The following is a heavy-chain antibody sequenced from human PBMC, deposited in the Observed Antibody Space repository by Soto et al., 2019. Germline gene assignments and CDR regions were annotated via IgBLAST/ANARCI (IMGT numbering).Heavy chain of an antibody. D-gene: IGHD3-3*01. J-gene: IGHJ3*02. CDR1: GFTFSSYW. V-gene: IGHV3-7*01. CDR3: ARGSVEWLLYAFDI. Sequence: GGSLRLCCAASGFTFSSYWMSWVRQAPGKGLEWVANIKQDGSEKYYVDSVKGRFTISRDNAKNSLYLQMNSLRAEVAAVYYCARGSVEWLLYAFDIWGQGTMVTVSS. CDR2: IKQDGSEK.